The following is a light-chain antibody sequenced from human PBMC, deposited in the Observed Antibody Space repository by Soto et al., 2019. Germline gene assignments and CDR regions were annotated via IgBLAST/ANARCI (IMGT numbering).Light chain of an antibody. J-gene: IGKJ3*01. CDR2: ATS. V-gene: IGKV3-20*01. Sequence: EIVLTQSPGTLSLSPGERAALSCRASQSVSSTYLAWYQHKPGQARRLLIFATSSRATGIADRFSGSGSGTDFTLTISRLEPEDCAVYYCQLYDNSLYTFGPGTKVEIK. CDR1: QSVSSTY. CDR3: QLYDNSLYT.